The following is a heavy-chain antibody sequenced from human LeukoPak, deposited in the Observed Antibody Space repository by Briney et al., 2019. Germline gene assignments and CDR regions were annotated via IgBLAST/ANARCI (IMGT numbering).Heavy chain of an antibody. V-gene: IGHV1-24*01. Sequence: ASVKVSCKVSGYTLTELSMHWVRQAPGKGLEWMGGFDPEDGETIYAQKFQGRVTMTEDTSTDTAYMELSSLRSEDTAVYYCATLSGSYQTTAYYFDYWGQGTLVTVSS. J-gene: IGHJ4*02. CDR2: FDPEDGET. CDR1: GYTLTELS. D-gene: IGHD1-26*01. CDR3: ATLSGSYQTTAYYFDY.